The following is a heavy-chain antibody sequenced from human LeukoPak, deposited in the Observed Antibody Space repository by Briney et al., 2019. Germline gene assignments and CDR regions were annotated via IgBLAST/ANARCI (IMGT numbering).Heavy chain of an antibody. J-gene: IGHJ4*02. CDR3: STDRD. CDR1: GLTFANAR. CDR2: IKGKPDGGTA. D-gene: IGHD5-24*01. V-gene: IGHV3-15*05. Sequence: GGSLRLSCAASGLTFANARMNWVRQAPGKRLEWVGRIKGKPDGGTADYAASVMARFIISRDDSKNTVYLQMNSLREEDSGLYFCSTDRDWGQGTLVAVSS.